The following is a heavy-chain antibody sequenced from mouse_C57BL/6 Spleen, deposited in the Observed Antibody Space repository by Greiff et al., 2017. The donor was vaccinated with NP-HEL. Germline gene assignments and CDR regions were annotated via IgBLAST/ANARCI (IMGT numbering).Heavy chain of an antibody. CDR3: TRLPVTTEAY. CDR1: GFNIKDDY. Sequence: EVQLQQSGAELVRPGASVKLSCTASGFNIKDDYMHWVKQRPEQGLEWIGWIDPENGDTEYASKFQGKATITADTSSNTAYLQLSSLTSEDTAVYYCTRLPVTTEAYWGQGTLVTVSA. CDR2: IDPENGDT. J-gene: IGHJ3*01. V-gene: IGHV14-4*01. D-gene: IGHD2-1*01.